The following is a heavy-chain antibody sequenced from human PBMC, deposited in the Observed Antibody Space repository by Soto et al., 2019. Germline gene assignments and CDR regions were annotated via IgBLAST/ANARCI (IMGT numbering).Heavy chain of an antibody. CDR3: ARSYGSAIDY. J-gene: IGHJ4*02. CDR2: IYYSGST. CDR1: GCSISSYY. V-gene: IGHV4-59*08. D-gene: IGHD1-26*01. Sequence: SETLSLTCTVSGCSISSYYWSWIRQPPGKGLEWIGYIYYSGSTNYNPSLKSRVTISVDTSKNQFSLKLSSVTAADTAVYYCARSYGSAIDYWGQGTLVTVS.